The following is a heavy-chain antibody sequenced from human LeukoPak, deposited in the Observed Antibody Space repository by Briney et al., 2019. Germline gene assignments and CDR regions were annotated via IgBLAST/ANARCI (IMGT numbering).Heavy chain of an antibody. D-gene: IGHD3-9*01. CDR3: AKDQGKYFDWAFDY. V-gene: IGHV3-23*01. Sequence: GGSLRLSCAASGFTFSSYAMSWVRQAPGKGLEWVSAISGSGGSTYYADSVKGRFTISRDNSKDTLYMQMNSLRAEDTAVYYCAKDQGKYFDWAFDYWCQGTLVTVSS. J-gene: IGHJ4*02. CDR1: GFTFSSYA. CDR2: ISGSGGST.